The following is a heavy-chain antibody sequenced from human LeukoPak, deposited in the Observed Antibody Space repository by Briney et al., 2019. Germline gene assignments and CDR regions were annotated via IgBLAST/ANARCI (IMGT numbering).Heavy chain of an antibody. V-gene: IGHV3-7*01. J-gene: IGHJ4*02. D-gene: IGHD1-1*01. CDR1: GFTFSAYW. CDR2: IKQDGSEK. CDR3: VRDFSLTRLERPFDS. Sequence: GGSLRLSCAASGFTFSAYWMTWVRQAPEKGLEWVANIKQDGSEKYYVDSVKGRFTISKDNAKNSVYLQMNSLRAEDTAVYYCVRDFSLTRLERPFDSWGQGTLVTVSS.